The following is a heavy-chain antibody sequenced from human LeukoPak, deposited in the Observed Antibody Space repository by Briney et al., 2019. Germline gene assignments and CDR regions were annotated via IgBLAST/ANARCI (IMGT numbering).Heavy chain of an antibody. CDR3: AREDGYNAVDY. D-gene: IGHD5-24*01. CDR1: GFTFSSYA. CDR2: ISYDGSNK. J-gene: IGHJ4*02. Sequence: GRSLRLSCAASGFTFSSYAMHWVRQAPGKGLEWVAVISYDGSNKYYADSVKGRFTIPRDNSKNTLYLQMNSLRAEDTAVYYCAREDGYNAVDYWGQGTLVTVSS. V-gene: IGHV3-30*04.